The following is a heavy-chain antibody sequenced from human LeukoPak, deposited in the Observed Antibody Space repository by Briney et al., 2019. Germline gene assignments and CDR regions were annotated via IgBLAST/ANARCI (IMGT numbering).Heavy chain of an antibody. D-gene: IGHD4-17*01. CDR3: AKASGTVTTLYYFDY. CDR2: ISGSGGST. Sequence: PGGSLRLSCAASGSTFSSYAMSWVRQAPGKGLEWVSAISGSGGSTYYADSVKGRFTISRDNSKNTLYLQMNSLRAEDTAVYYCAKASGTVTTLYYFDYWGQGTLVTVSS. J-gene: IGHJ4*02. V-gene: IGHV3-23*01. CDR1: GSTFSSYA.